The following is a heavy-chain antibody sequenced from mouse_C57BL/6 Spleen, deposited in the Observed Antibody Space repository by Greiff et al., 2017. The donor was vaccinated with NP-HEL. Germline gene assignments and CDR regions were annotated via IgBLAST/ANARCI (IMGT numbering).Heavy chain of an antibody. V-gene: IGHV5-17*01. D-gene: IGHD3-1*01. Sequence: EVKLMESGGGLVKPGGSLKLSCAASGFTFSDYGMHWVRQAPEKGLEWVAYISSGSSTIYYADTVKGRFTISRDNAKNTLFLQMTSLRSEDTAMYYCARGGLSYYYAMDYWGQGTSVTVSS. CDR2: ISSGSSTI. J-gene: IGHJ4*01. CDR1: GFTFSDYG. CDR3: ARGGLSYYYAMDY.